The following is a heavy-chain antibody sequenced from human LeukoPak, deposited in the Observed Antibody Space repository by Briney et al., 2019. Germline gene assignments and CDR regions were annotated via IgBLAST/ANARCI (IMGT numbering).Heavy chain of an antibody. CDR2: ISGSSSTM. CDR3: ARESFTGVLDY. V-gene: IGHV3-48*04. Sequence: GGSLRLSCAASGFTFSSYAMSWVRQAPGKGLDWVSYISGSSSTMYYADSVKGRFTISRDNAKNSLYLQMNSLRAEDTAVYYCARESFTGVLDYWGQGTLVTVSS. CDR1: GFTFSSYA. J-gene: IGHJ4*02. D-gene: IGHD4-23*01.